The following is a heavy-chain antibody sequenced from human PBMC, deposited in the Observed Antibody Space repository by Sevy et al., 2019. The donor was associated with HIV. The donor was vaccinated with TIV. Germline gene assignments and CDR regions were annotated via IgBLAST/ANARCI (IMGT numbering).Heavy chain of an antibody. CDR2: ISYDGSNK. V-gene: IGHV3-30*18. D-gene: IGHD3-3*01. CDR1: GFTFSSYG. J-gene: IGHJ6*02. CDR3: AKDFRDTIFGVVISHYYYYGMDV. Sequence: GGSLRLSCAASGFTFSSYGMHWVRQAPGKGLEWVAVISYDGSNKYYADSVKGRFTISRDNSKNRLYRQMNGLRAEDTAGYYCAKDFRDTIFGVVISHYYYYGMDVWGQGTTVTVSS.